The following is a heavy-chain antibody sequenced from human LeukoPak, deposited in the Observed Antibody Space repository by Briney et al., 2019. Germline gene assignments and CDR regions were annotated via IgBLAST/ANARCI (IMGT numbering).Heavy chain of an antibody. J-gene: IGHJ5*02. CDR3: ARADRLDGGTYLIGP. CDR2: INPNSGGT. V-gene: IGHV1-2*02. CDR1: GYSFTDYY. Sequence: ASVKVSCKTSGYSFTDYYMHWVRQAPGQGLEWMGWINPNSGGTSSAQKFQGRVTMTRDTSITTVYMEVSWLTSDDTAIYYCARADRLDGGTYLIGPWGQGTLVTVSS. D-gene: IGHD2-21*01.